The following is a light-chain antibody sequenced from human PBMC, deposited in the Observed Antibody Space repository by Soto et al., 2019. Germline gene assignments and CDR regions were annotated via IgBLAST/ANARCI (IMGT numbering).Light chain of an antibody. Sequence: DIQMTQSPSTLSASVGDRVTITCRASQSISSWLAWYQQKPGKAPKLLIYDASSLESGVPSRFSGSGSGTEFTLAISSLQPDDFATYYCQQYTSYSTFGQETKVEIK. J-gene: IGKJ1*01. CDR3: QQYTSYST. V-gene: IGKV1-5*01. CDR2: DAS. CDR1: QSISSW.